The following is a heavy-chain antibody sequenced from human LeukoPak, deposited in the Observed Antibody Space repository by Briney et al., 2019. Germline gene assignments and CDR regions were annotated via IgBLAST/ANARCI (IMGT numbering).Heavy chain of an antibody. J-gene: IGHJ5*02. Sequence: ASVKVSCKASGYTFTSYGISWVRQAPGQGLEWMGWISAYNGNTNYAQKFQGRVTITADESTSTAYMELSSLRSEDTAVYYCASCGAKSGYYDILTPWEHGMYNWFDPWGQGTLVTVSS. CDR2: ISAYNGNT. V-gene: IGHV1-18*01. D-gene: IGHD3-9*01. CDR1: GYTFTSYG. CDR3: ASCGAKSGYYDILTPWEHGMYNWFDP.